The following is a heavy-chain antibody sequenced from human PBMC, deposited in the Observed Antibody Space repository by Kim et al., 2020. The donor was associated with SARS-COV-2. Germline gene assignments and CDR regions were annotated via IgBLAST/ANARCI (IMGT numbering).Heavy chain of an antibody. CDR3: ARDYSSKDGFDY. J-gene: IGHJ4*02. D-gene: IGHD6-13*01. V-gene: IGHV4-31*02. Sequence: YYNPSLKSRVTISVDTSKNQFSLKLSSVTAADTAVYYCARDYSSKDGFDYWGQGTLVTVSS.